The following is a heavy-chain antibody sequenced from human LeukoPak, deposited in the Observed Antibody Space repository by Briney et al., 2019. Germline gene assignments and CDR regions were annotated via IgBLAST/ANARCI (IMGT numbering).Heavy chain of an antibody. V-gene: IGHV3-15*07. D-gene: IGHD3-22*01. CDR3: ATDFYDTT. CDR1: GFTFSNAW. J-gene: IGHJ5*01. Sequence: PGGSLRLSCATSGFTFSNAWMNWVRQAPGKGLEWVGRIRSNSDGGTVDYAAPVKGRFALSRDDSKNTLYLQMNSLQTEDTAVYYCATDFYDTTWGHGTLVTVSS. CDR2: IRSNSDGGTV.